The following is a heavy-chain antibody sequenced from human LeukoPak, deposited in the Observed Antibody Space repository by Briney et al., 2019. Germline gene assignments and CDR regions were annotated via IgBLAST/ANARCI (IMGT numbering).Heavy chain of an antibody. CDR2: ISSSSSTI. J-gene: IGHJ3*02. CDR3: ARDRGKGADAFDI. D-gene: IGHD3-10*01. CDR1: EFTFSSYS. Sequence: GGSLRLSCAASEFTFSSYSMNWVRQAPGKGLEWVSYISSSSSTIYYADSVKGRFTISRDNAKNSLYLQMNSLRAEDTAVYYCARDRGKGADAFDIWGQGTMVTVSS. V-gene: IGHV3-48*01.